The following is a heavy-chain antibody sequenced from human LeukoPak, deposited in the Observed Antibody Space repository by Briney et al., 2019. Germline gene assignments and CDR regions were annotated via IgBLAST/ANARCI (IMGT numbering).Heavy chain of an antibody. CDR2: ISGSGGST. D-gene: IGHD2-15*01. CDR3: AREGLGYCSGGSCPTHDAFDI. Sequence: GGSLRLSCAASGFTFSSYAMSWVRQAPGKGLEWVSAISGSGGSTYYADSVKGRFTISRDNSKNTLYLQMNSLRAEDTAVYYCAREGLGYCSGGSCPTHDAFDIWGQGTMVTVSS. J-gene: IGHJ3*02. CDR1: GFTFSSYA. V-gene: IGHV3-23*01.